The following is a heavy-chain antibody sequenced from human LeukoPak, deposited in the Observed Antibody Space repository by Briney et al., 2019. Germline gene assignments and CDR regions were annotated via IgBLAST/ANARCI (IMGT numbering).Heavy chain of an antibody. CDR2: IYYSGST. J-gene: IGHJ4*02. CDR1: GGSISSGGYY. V-gene: IGHV4-31*03. D-gene: IGHD6-19*01. Sequence: SQTLSLTCTVSGGSISSGGYYWRWIREHPGKGLEWIGYIYYSGSTYYSPSLKSRVTISVDTSKNQFSLKLSSVTAADTAVYYCARQTIAVAGTLDYWGQGTLVTVSS. CDR3: ARQTIAVAGTLDY.